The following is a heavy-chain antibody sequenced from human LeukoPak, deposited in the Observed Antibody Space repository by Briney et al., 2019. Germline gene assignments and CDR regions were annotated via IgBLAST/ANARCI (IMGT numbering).Heavy chain of an antibody. J-gene: IGHJ3*02. CDR3: ATGHIVVVTAIPRVGAFDI. D-gene: IGHD2-21*02. Sequence: GASVKVSCKASGHTFTGYYMHWVRQAPGKGLEWMGGFDPEDGETIYAQKFQGRVTMTEDTSTDTAYMELSSLRSEDTAVYYCATGHIVVVTAIPRVGAFDIWGQGTMVTVSS. CDR1: GHTFTGYY. V-gene: IGHV1-24*01. CDR2: FDPEDGET.